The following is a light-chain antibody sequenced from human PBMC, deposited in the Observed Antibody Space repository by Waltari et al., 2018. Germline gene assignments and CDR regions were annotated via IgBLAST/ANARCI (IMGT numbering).Light chain of an antibody. CDR1: QSVGRT. J-gene: IGKJ1*01. CDR2: GTS. Sequence: DIVLTQSPGTLYLSPGERPTLFCRASQSVGRTLAWYQQKPGQAPRLLIYGTSSRATDIPDRFSGSGSGTDFSLTINRLEPEDFAVYYCQHYVRLPATFGQGTKVEIK. V-gene: IGKV3-20*01. CDR3: QHYVRLPAT.